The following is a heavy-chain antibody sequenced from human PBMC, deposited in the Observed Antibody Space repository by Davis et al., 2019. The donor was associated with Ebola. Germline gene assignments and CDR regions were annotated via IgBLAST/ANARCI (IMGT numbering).Heavy chain of an antibody. J-gene: IGHJ3*02. D-gene: IGHD3-22*01. V-gene: IGHV4-34*01. CDR2: INHSGST. CDR3: ARLRDYYDSSGYAFDI. Sequence: MPSETLSLTCAVYGGSFSGYYWSWIRQPPGKGLEWIGEINHSGSTNYNPSLKSRVTISVDTSMNQFSLRLRSETAADTAIYYCARLRDYYDSSGYAFDIWGQGTMVSVSS. CDR1: GGSFSGYY.